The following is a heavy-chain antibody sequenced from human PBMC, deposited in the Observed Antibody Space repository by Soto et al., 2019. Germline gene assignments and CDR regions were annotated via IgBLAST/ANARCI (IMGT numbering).Heavy chain of an antibody. Sequence: EVQLVESGGGVVRPGGSLRLSCAVSGFTFDDYAMTWVRQAPGKGLEWVSTISASGSRTTYEGFVKGRFTISRDNAKNSLYLQLTRLRADDTALYYCAKVAPDIYGQHYNYHYGMDVWGQGTTVTVSS. J-gene: IGHJ6*02. CDR3: AKVAPDIYGQHYNYHYGMDV. CDR2: ISASGSRT. CDR1: GFTFDDYA. D-gene: IGHD3-10*01. V-gene: IGHV3-20*04.